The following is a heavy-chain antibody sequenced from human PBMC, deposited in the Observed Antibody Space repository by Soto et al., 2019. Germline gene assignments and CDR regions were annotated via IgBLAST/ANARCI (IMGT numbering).Heavy chain of an antibody. D-gene: IGHD6-19*01. CDR2: ISYDGSNK. V-gene: IGHV3-30*18. J-gene: IGHJ4*02. CDR3: AKDFRSGDYFDY. CDR1: GFTFSSYG. Sequence: GGSLRLSCAASGFTFSSYGMHWVRQAPGKGLEWVAVISYDGSNKYYADSVKGRFTISRDNSKNTLYLQMNSLRAEDTAVYYCAKDFRSGDYFDYWGQGTLVTVSS.